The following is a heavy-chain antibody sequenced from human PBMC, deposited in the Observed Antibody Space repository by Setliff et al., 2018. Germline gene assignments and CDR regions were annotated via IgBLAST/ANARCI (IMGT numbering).Heavy chain of an antibody. V-gene: IGHV1-8*02. CDR2: MNPNSGNT. CDR1: GYTFTSYD. D-gene: IGHD4-17*01. CDR3: ARDLRDYGAMGY. Sequence: ASVKVSCKASGYTFTSYDINWVRQATGQGLEWMGWMNPNSGNTGYAQKFQGRVTMTRNNSISTAYMELSSLISEETAVYYCARDLRDYGAMGYWGQGTLVTVSS. J-gene: IGHJ4*02.